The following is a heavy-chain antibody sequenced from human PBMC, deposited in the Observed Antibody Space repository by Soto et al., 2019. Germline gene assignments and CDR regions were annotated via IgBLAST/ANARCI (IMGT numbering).Heavy chain of an antibody. J-gene: IGHJ3*02. CDR3: ARDPSYYDFWSGSQLNAFDI. Sequence: ASVKVSCKASGYTFTSYGISWVRQAPGQGLEWMGWISAYNGNTNYAQKLQGRVTMTTDTSTSTAYMELRSLRSDDTAVYYCARDPSYYDFWSGSQLNAFDISGQGTMVTVSS. CDR2: ISAYNGNT. D-gene: IGHD3-3*01. V-gene: IGHV1-18*01. CDR1: GYTFTSYG.